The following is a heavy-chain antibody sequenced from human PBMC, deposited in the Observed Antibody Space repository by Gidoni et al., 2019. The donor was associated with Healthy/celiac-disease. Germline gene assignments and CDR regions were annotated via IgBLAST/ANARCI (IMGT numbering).Heavy chain of an antibody. V-gene: IGHV3-49*04. CDR2: IRSKAYGGTT. CDR3: TRDTLGFGY. Sequence: EVQLVESGGGLVQPGRSLRLSCTASGFTFGDYAMSWVRQAPGKGLEWVGFIRSKAYGGTTEYAASVKGRFTISRDDSKSIAYLQMNSLKTEDTAVYYCTRDTLGFGYWGQGTLVTVSS. D-gene: IGHD3-10*01. CDR1: GFTFGDYA. J-gene: IGHJ4*02.